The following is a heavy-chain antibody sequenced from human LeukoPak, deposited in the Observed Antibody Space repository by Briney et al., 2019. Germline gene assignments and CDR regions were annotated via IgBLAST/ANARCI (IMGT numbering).Heavy chain of an antibody. D-gene: IGHD3-22*01. V-gene: IGHV1-18*01. Sequence: ASVKVSCKASGYTFTSYGISWVRQAPGQGLEWMGWISAYNGNTNYAQKLQGRVTMTTDTSTSTAYMELRSLRSDDTAVYYCARDGSVGVRYYYDSSGYYGPDYWGQGTLVTVSS. CDR3: ARDGSVGVRYYYDSSGYYGPDY. J-gene: IGHJ4*02. CDR2: ISAYNGNT. CDR1: GYTFTSYG.